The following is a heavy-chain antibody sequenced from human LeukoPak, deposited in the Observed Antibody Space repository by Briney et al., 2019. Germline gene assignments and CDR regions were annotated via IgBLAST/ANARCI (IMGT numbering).Heavy chain of an antibody. CDR1: GFTFSSYS. V-gene: IGHV3-21*04. D-gene: IGHD6-19*01. CDR2: ISSGSSYI. J-gene: IGHJ3*02. CDR3: AKDIDSSGWYGAFDI. Sequence: PGGSLRLSCAASGFTFSSYSMNWVRQAPGKGLEWVSSISSGSSYIYYADSVKGRFTISRDNAKNSLYLQMNSLRAEDTALYYCAKDIDSSGWYGAFDIWGQGTMVTVSS.